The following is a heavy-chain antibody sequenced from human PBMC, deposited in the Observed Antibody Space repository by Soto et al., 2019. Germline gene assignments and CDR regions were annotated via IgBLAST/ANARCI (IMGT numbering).Heavy chain of an antibody. Sequence: GSLRLSCAASGFTLRDYYMSWIRQAPGKGLEWISYISGSSRNTIYADSVLGRFTISRDNGKNSLYLQMNSLSAEDTAVYYCAREDSSGYPAADYWGQGTQVTVSS. CDR1: GFTLRDYY. V-gene: IGHV3-11*06. CDR3: AREDSSGYPAADY. J-gene: IGHJ4*02. CDR2: ISGSSRNT. D-gene: IGHD3-22*01.